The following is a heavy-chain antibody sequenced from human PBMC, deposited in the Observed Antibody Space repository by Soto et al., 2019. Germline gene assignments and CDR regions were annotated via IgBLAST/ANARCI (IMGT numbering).Heavy chain of an antibody. D-gene: IGHD6-13*01. CDR3: ARGARLRYSSSWYLIDP. Sequence: LSLTCTVSGGSISSGGYYWSWIRQHPGKGLEWIGYIYYSGNTYYNPSLKSRVTISVDTSKNQFSLKLSSVTAADTAVYYCARGARLRYSSSWYLIDPWGQGTLVTVS. CDR2: IYYSGNT. J-gene: IGHJ5*02. V-gene: IGHV4-31*03. CDR1: GGSISSGGYY.